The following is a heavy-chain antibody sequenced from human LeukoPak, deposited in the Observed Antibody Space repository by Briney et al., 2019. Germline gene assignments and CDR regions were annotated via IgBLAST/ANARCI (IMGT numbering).Heavy chain of an antibody. CDR3: ARAVGATRDYYYYYMDV. D-gene: IGHD1-26*01. CDR2: IYPGDSDT. V-gene: IGHV5-51*01. Sequence: GESLKISCKGSGYSFTSYWIGWVRQMPGKGLEWMGIIYPGDSDTKYSPSFQGQVTISADKSISTAYLQWSSLKASDTALYYCARAVGATRDYYYYYMDVWGKGPRSPSP. CDR1: GYSFTSYW. J-gene: IGHJ6*03.